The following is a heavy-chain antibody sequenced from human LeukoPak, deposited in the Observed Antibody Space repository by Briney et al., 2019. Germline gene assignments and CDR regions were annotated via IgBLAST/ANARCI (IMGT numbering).Heavy chain of an antibody. J-gene: IGHJ4*02. Sequence: SETLLLICSVSAGSISSYYWSWIRQHPREGLEGIGYIIYSGSTNNKSSLKSRVNMSLDTSKNQFSLELSSVPAADTAVYYCARDSSGYSFDYWGQGTLVTVSS. V-gene: IGHV4-59*01. CDR1: AGSISSYY. CDR3: ARDSSGYSFDY. D-gene: IGHD3-22*01. CDR2: IIYSGST.